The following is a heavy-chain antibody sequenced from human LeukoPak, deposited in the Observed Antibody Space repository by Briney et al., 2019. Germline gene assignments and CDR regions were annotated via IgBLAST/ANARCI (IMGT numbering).Heavy chain of an antibody. D-gene: IGHD1-26*01. J-gene: IGHJ5*02. CDR3: ARRPDSGRGLDP. V-gene: IGHV1-69*01. Sequence: GASVKVSCKASGGTFSSYAISWVRQAPGQGLEWMGGIIPIFGTANYAQKFQGRVTITADESTSTAYMELSSLRSEDTAVYYCARRPDSGRGLDPWGQGTLVTVSS. CDR1: GGTFSSYA. CDR2: IIPIFGTA.